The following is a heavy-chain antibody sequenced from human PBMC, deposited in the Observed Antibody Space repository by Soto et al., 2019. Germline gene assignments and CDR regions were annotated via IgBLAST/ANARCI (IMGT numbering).Heavy chain of an antibody. D-gene: IGHD4-17*01. Sequence: QVQLQQWGAGLLKPSETLSLTCAVYGGSFSGYYWSWIRQPPGKGLEWIGEINHSGSTNYNPSLKHPVTISVATSKNQFTLDLSSVPAAETSVYYCANMIPTVARRIAYWGQGPLVTVSS. CDR1: GGSFSGYY. J-gene: IGHJ4*02. CDR3: ANMIPTVARRIAY. CDR2: INHSGST. V-gene: IGHV4-34*02.